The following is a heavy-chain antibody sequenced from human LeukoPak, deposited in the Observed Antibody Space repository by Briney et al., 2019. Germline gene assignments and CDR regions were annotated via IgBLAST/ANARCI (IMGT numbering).Heavy chain of an antibody. J-gene: IGHJ6*03. CDR2: IYTSGIT. D-gene: IGHD5-24*01. V-gene: IGHV4-61*02. Sequence: PSETLSLTCTVSGGSISSGSYYRSWIRQPAGKGLEWIGRIYTSGITNYNPSLKSRVTISVDTSKYQFSLKLSSVTAADTAVYYCARDSYIVEMATIRVKQSYYYYYMDVWGKGTTVTVSS. CDR1: GGSISSGSYY. CDR3: ARDSYIVEMATIRVKQSYYYYYMDV.